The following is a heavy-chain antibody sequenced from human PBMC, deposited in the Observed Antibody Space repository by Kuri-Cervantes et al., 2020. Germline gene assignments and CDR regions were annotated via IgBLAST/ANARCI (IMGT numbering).Heavy chain of an antibody. V-gene: IGHV1-18*01. J-gene: IGHJ4*02. D-gene: IGHD1-26*01. CDR1: GYTFTSYG. CDR3: AGSLSGSRDY. Sequence: ASVKVSCKASGYTFTSYGISWVRQAPGQGLEWMGWISAYNGNTNYAQKLQGRVTMTTDTSTSTAYMELRSLSSVTAADTAVYYCAGSLSGSRDYWGQGTLVTVSS. CDR2: ISAYNGNT.